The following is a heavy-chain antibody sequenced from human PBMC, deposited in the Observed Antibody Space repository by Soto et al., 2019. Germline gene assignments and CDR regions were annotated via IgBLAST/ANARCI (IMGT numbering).Heavy chain of an antibody. Sequence: ASVKVSCKASGYTFTGYYMHWVRQAPGQGLEWMGWINPNSGGTNYAQKFQGRVTMTRDTSISTAYMELSGLRSDDTAVYYCARDLYSGSYYGFEWVPYFDYWGQGTLVTVSS. CDR3: ARDLYSGSYYGFEWVPYFDY. J-gene: IGHJ4*02. CDR1: GYTFTGYY. D-gene: IGHD1-26*01. V-gene: IGHV1-2*02. CDR2: INPNSGGT.